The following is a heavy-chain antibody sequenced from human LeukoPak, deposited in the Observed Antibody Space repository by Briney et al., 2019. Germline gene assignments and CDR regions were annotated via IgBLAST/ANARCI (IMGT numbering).Heavy chain of an antibody. J-gene: IGHJ5*02. CDR1: GGTFSSYV. D-gene: IGHD3-9*01. CDR2: IIPIFGTA. Sequence: ASVKVSCKASGGTFSSYVISWVRQAPGQGLEWMGGIIPIFGTANYAQKFQGRVTITADKSTSTAYMELSSLRSEDTAVYYCARCHVLRYFDWWEENWFDPWGQGTLVTVSS. CDR3: ARCHVLRYFDWWEENWFDP. V-gene: IGHV1-69*06.